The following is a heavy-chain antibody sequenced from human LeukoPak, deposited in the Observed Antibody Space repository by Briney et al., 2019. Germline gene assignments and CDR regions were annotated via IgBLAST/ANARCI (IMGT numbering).Heavy chain of an antibody. CDR3: ARDMAAAGTRPFDP. CDR1: GGSISSSSYY. Sequence: SETLSLTCTVSGGSISSSSYYWGWIRQPPGKGLEWIGSIYYSGSTYYNPSLKSRVTISVDTSKNQFSLKLSSVTAADTAVYYCARDMAAAGTRPFDPWGQGTLVTVSS. V-gene: IGHV4-39*07. D-gene: IGHD6-13*01. J-gene: IGHJ5*02. CDR2: IYYSGST.